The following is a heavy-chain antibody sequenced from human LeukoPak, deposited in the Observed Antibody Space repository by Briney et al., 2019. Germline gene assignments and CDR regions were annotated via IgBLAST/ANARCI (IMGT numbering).Heavy chain of an antibody. J-gene: IGHJ6*03. CDR3: AKASGPSGYYYMDV. CDR1: GFTFSSYA. Sequence: SGGSLRLSCAASGFTFSSYAMTWVRQAPGKGLEWDSAIIGSGGNTYYADSVKGRFTISRDNSKNTLYMHMNSLRADDTAIYYCAKASGPSGYYYMDVRGKGTTVTVSS. CDR2: IIGSGGNT. V-gene: IGHV3-23*01.